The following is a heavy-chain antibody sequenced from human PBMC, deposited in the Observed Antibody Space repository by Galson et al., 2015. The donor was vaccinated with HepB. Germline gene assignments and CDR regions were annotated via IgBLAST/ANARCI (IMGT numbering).Heavy chain of an antibody. CDR3: ARALYHSYSNYPGEDV. Sequence: LSLTCTVSGGSIRSYYWSWIRQPAGKGLEWIGRIYTSGSTNYNPSLKSRVTMSVDTSKNQFSLKLSSVTAADTAVYYCARALYHSYSNYPGEDVWGKGTTVTVSS. CDR1: GGSIRSYY. V-gene: IGHV4-4*07. D-gene: IGHD4-11*01. CDR2: IYTSGST. J-gene: IGHJ6*04.